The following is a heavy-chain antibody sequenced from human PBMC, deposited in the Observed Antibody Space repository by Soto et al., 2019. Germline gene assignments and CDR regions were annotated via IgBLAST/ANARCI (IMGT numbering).Heavy chain of an antibody. Sequence: SETLSLTCTVSGGSISSYYWSWIRQPPGKGLEWIGYIYYSGNTNYNPSLKSRVTISVDTSKNQFSLKLSSVTAADTAVYYCARGTRCTNGVCYTHWYFDLWGRGTLVTVS. CDR2: IYYSGNT. CDR3: ARGTRCTNGVCYTHWYFDL. CDR1: GGSISSYY. V-gene: IGHV4-59*12. J-gene: IGHJ2*01. D-gene: IGHD2-8*01.